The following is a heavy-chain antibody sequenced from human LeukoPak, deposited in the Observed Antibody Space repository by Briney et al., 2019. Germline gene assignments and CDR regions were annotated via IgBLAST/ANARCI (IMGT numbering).Heavy chain of an antibody. V-gene: IGHV1-46*01. Sequence: ASVKVSCKASGYTFTSYHMHWVRQAPGQGLEWMGKIDLSGGSTTYAQKFQGRVTMTRDTSTSTVYMELSSLRSEDTAVYYCARDYVDDIPMIKDYWGQGTLVTVSS. D-gene: IGHD2-8*01. CDR3: ARDYVDDIPMIKDY. CDR1: GYTFTSYH. J-gene: IGHJ4*02. CDR2: IDLSGGST.